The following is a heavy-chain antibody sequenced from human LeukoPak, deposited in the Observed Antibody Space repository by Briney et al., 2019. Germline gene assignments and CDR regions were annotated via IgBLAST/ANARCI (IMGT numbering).Heavy chain of an antibody. V-gene: IGHV4-34*01. CDR1: GGSFSGYY. J-gene: IGHJ5*02. Sequence: SETLSLTCAVYGGSFSGYYWSWIRQPPGKGLEWIGEINHSGSTNYNPSLKSRVTISVDTSKNQFSLKLSSVTAADTAVYYCARRRYFDGLLSPGSIPKWFDPWGQGTLVTVSS. CDR3: ARRRYFDGLLSPGSIPKWFDP. D-gene: IGHD3-9*01. CDR2: INHSGST.